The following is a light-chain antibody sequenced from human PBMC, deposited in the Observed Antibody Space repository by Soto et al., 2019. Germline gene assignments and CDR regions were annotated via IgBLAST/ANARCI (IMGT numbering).Light chain of an antibody. CDR2: EVS. CDR1: SSDVGRYNY. V-gene: IGLV2-14*01. J-gene: IGLJ1*01. CDR3: CSYTNTATYV. Sequence: QSVLAQPASVSGSPGQSITISCTGTSSDVGRYNYVSWYQQHPGKAPKLMIHEVSYRPSGVSSRFSGSKSGNTASLTISGLQAEDDAEYHCCSYTNTATYVFGTGTKVTVL.